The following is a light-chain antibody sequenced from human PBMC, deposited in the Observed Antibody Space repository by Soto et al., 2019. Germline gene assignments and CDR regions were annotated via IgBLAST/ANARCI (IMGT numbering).Light chain of an antibody. CDR2: GAS. Sequence: EIVLTQSPGTLSLSPGERATLSCRASQTVSSNYLAWFQQKGGQAPRILIFGASSRAAGIPDRFCGSVSGTDFILTISRLEREDFAVYYCQHYGSSWTFGQGTKVEI. CDR1: QTVSSNY. V-gene: IGKV3-20*01. CDR3: QHYGSSWT. J-gene: IGKJ1*01.